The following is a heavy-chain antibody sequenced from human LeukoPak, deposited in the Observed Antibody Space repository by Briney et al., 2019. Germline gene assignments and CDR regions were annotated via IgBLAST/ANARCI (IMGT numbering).Heavy chain of an antibody. CDR1: GYTFTGYY. CDR3: ARELMVRGVIVALDI. CDR2: INPNSGGT. Sequence: ASVKVSCKASGYTFTGYYIHWVRQAPGQGLEWMGWINPNSGGTNYAQKFQGRVTMTRDTPISTGYMELSSLGSDDTAVYHCARELMVRGVIVALDIWGQGTMVTVSS. V-gene: IGHV1-2*02. J-gene: IGHJ3*02. D-gene: IGHD3-10*01.